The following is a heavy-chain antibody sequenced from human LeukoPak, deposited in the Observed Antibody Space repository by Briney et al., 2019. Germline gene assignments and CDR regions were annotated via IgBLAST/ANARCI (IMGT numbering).Heavy chain of an antibody. CDR1: GFTVSSNY. V-gene: IGHV3-66*01. Sequence: GGSLRLSCAASGFTVSSNYMSWVRQAPGKGLEWVSVIYSGGSTYYADSVKGRFTISRDNSNNTLYLQMNSLSGEDTAVYYCARAPGGYDILTGYFDHWGQGTLVTVSS. CDR2: IYSGGST. D-gene: IGHD3-9*01. CDR3: ARAPGGYDILTGYFDH. J-gene: IGHJ4*02.